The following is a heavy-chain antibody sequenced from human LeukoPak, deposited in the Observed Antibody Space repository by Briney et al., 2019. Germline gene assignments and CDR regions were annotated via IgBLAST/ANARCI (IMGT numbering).Heavy chain of an antibody. J-gene: IGHJ4*02. Sequence: SDTLSLTCTVSGGSISSGNDYGNWIRQPAGKGLVCIWRFYTSGSINYNPYLKSRVTISVDASKNQFSLKLSSVTAADTAVYYSAIASSGYESFDYWGQGTLVTVSS. CDR2: FYTSGSI. CDR3: AIASSGYESFDY. V-gene: IGHV4-61*02. CDR1: GGSISSGNDY. D-gene: IGHD5-12*01.